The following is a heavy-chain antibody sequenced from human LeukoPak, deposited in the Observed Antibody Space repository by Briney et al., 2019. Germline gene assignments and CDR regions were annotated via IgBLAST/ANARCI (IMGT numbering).Heavy chain of an antibody. CDR1: GGSIISYY. CDR3: ARAELPSLFDY. D-gene: IGHD1-7*01. Sequence: KPSETLSLTCTVSGGSIISYYWSWIRQPPGKGLEWIGYIYYSGSTNYNPSLKRRVTISVGTSKNQFSLKLSSVTAAATAVYYCARAELPSLFDYWGQGTLVTVSS. J-gene: IGHJ4*02. CDR2: IYYSGST. V-gene: IGHV4-59*01.